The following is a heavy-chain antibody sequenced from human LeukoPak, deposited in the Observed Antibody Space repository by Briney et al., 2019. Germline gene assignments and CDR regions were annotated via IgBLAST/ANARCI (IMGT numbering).Heavy chain of an antibody. Sequence: PSETLSLTCTVSGGSISSSSYYWGWIRQPPGKGLEWIGSIYYSGSTYYNPSLKSRVTISVDTSKNQFSLKLSSVTAADTAVYYCARDQGYCSGGSCYSYDYWGQGTPVTVSS. CDR1: GGSISSSSYY. V-gene: IGHV4-39*07. J-gene: IGHJ4*02. CDR2: IYYSGST. D-gene: IGHD2-15*01. CDR3: ARDQGYCSGGSCYSYDY.